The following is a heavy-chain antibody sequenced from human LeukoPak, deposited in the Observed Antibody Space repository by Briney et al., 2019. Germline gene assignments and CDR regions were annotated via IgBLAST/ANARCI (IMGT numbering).Heavy chain of an antibody. V-gene: IGHV3-7*03. CDR2: IKQDGSEK. CDR1: GFTFSSYW. CDR3: ARDGSGYGSGWYSEY. J-gene: IGHJ4*02. D-gene: IGHD6-19*01. Sequence: GGSLRLSCAASGFTFSSYWMSWVRQAPGKGLEWVANIKQDGSEKYYVDSVKGRFTISRDNAKNSLYLQMNSLRAEDTAVYYCARDGSGYGSGWYSEYWGEGTLVTVSS.